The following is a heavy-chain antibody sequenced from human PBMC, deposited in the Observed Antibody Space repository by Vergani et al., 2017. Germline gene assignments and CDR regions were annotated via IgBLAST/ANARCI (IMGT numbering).Heavy chain of an antibody. CDR1: GFTFSSYS. Sequence: EVQLVESGGGLVKPGGSLRLSCAASGFTFSSYSMNWVRQAPGKGLEWVSSISSSSSYIYYADSVKGRFTISRDNAKNSLYLQMNSLRAEDTAVYYCARDGCSSTSCYYYGMDVWGQGTTVTVSS. J-gene: IGHJ6*02. CDR2: ISSSSSYI. CDR3: ARDGCSSTSCYYYGMDV. D-gene: IGHD2-2*01. V-gene: IGHV3-21*01.